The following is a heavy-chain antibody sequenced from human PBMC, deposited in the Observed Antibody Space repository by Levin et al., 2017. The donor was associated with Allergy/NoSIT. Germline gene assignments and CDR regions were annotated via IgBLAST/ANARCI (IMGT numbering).Heavy chain of an antibody. Sequence: SETLSLTCAVYGGSFSGYYWSWIRQPPGKGLEWIGEINHSGSTNYNPSLKSRVTISVDTSKNQFSLKLSSVTAADTAVYYCARGLRFSSSSGDIAVAGNGVWFDPWGQGTLVTVSS. CDR2: INHSGST. CDR3: ARGLRFSSSSGDIAVAGNGVWFDP. D-gene: IGHD6-19*01. J-gene: IGHJ5*02. V-gene: IGHV4-34*01. CDR1: GGSFSGYY.